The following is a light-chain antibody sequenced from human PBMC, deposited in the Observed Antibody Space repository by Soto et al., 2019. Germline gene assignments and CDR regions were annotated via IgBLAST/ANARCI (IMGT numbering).Light chain of an antibody. CDR3: HQYNSYSPFT. CDR1: QSMSSL. V-gene: IGKV1-5*03. CDR2: KAS. J-gene: IGKJ2*01. Sequence: DIQMTQSPSTLSASVGDRVTITCRASQSMSSLLAWYQQKPGKAPRLLIYKASSLESGVASRFSGSGSGTEFTLTISSLQPDDFATYYCHQYNSYSPFTFGQGTKLEI.